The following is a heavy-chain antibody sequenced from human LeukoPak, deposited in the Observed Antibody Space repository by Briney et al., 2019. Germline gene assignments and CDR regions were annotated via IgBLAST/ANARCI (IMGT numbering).Heavy chain of an antibody. CDR2: INAGNGNT. V-gene: IGHV1-3*01. D-gene: IGHD4-17*01. J-gene: IGHJ4*02. Sequence: ASVKVSCKASGYTFTNYAMHWVRRAPGQRLEWMGWINAGNGNTKYSQKFQGRVTVTRDTSASTAYMELSSLRSEGTAVYYCARPDYGDTPPRYWGQGTLVTVSS. CDR3: ARPDYGDTPPRY. CDR1: GYTFTNYA.